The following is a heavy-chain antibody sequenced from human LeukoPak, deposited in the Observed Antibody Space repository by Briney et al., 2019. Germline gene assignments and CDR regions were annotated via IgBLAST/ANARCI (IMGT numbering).Heavy chain of an antibody. D-gene: IGHD6-19*01. V-gene: IGHV3-48*03. Sequence: GGSLRLSCAASGFTFRTYEMNWVREAPGKGLEWISYIRSSENAIYYADSVKGRFTISRDNAKNSLYLQMNSLRAEDTAVYYCARVMGGWSNNFDYWGPGTLVTVSS. CDR1: GFTFRTYE. CDR2: IRSSENAI. J-gene: IGHJ4*02. CDR3: ARVMGGWSNNFDY.